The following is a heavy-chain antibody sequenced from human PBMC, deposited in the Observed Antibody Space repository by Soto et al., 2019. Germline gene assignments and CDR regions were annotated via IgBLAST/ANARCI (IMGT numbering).Heavy chain of an antibody. V-gene: IGHV4-31*02. D-gene: IGHD5-12*01. CDR1: GASTVSHYH. CDR2: IFNSVTT. CDR3: ASALRPTTGLDY. J-gene: IGHJ4*02. Sequence: QVQLQESGPGLVKPSQTLSLTCSVSGASTVSHYHWTWIRQPPGKGLEWMGYIFNSVTTFYNPSLPSRLSISMDTSGNHFSLELRSVTAADTAVYYCASALRPTTGLDYWGQGTLVTVSS.